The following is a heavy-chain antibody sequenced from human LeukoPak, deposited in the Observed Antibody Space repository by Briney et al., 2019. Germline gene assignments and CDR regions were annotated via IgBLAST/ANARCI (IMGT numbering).Heavy chain of an antibody. CDR2: IRYDGSRK. J-gene: IGHJ4*02. Sequence: GSLRLSCAVSGFTFSSYDMNWVRQAPGKGLEWVAFIRYDGSRKYYADSVKGRFTISRDNSKNTVYLQMNSLRAEDTAVYYCARDPSSSSSVGGYLDYWGQGTLVTVSS. CDR1: GFTFSSYD. CDR3: ARDPSSSSSVGGYLDY. V-gene: IGHV3-30*02. D-gene: IGHD6-6*01.